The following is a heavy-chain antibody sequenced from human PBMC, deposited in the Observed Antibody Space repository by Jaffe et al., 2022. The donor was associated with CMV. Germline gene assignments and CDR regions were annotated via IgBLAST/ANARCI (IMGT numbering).Heavy chain of an antibody. CDR1: GYTFTSYA. Sequence: QVQLVQSGAEVKKPGASVKVSCKASGYTFTSYAMHWVRQAPGQRLEWMGWINAGNGNTKYSQKFQGRVTITRDTSASTAYMELSSLRSEDTAVYYCARDGGGSNHYLKYYYYYMDVWGKGTTVTVSS. CDR2: INAGNGNT. CDR3: ARDGGGSNHYLKYYYYYMDV. D-gene: IGHD2-2*01. J-gene: IGHJ6*03. V-gene: IGHV1-3*01.